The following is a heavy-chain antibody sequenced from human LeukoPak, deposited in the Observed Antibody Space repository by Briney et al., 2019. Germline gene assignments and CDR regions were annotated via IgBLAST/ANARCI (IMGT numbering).Heavy chain of an antibody. D-gene: IGHD3-10*01. CDR3: AAGVPYGSGSYEDY. V-gene: IGHV1-58*01. Sequence: SVKVSCKASGFTFTSSAVQWVRQARGQRLEWIGWIVVGSGNTNYAQKFQERVTITRDMSTSTAYMELSSLRSEDTAVYYCAAGVPYGSGSYEDYWGQGTLVTVSS. J-gene: IGHJ4*02. CDR1: GFTFTSSA. CDR2: IVVGSGNT.